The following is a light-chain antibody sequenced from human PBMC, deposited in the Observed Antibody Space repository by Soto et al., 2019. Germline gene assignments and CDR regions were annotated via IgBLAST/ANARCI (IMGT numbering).Light chain of an antibody. CDR3: SSYTSSSTAV. CDR2: DVS. V-gene: IGLV2-14*01. J-gene: IGLJ2*01. Sequence: SALTQPASVSGSPGQSITISCTGTSSDVGGYNYVSWYQQHPGNAPKLIIYDVSNRPSGVSNRFSGSKSGNTASLTISGLQAEDEADYYCSSYTSSSTAVFGGGTKLTVL. CDR1: SSDVGGYNY.